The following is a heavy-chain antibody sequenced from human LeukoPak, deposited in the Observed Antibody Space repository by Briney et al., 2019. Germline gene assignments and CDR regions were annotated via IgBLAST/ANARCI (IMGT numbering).Heavy chain of an antibody. Sequence: PGGSLRLSRAASGFTFSSYGMHWVRQAPGKGLEWVAFIRYDGSNKYYADSVKGRFTISRDNSKNTLYLQMNSLRAEDTAVYYCAKVPYSSSSLARNYYYYYMDVWGKGTTVTVSS. J-gene: IGHJ6*03. V-gene: IGHV3-30*02. CDR1: GFTFSSYG. CDR2: IRYDGSNK. D-gene: IGHD6-6*01. CDR3: AKVPYSSSSLARNYYYYYMDV.